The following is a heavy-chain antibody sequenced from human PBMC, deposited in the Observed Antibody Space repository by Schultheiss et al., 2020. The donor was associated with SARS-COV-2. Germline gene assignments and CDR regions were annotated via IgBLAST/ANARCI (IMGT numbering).Heavy chain of an antibody. CDR3: ARNVLMVYANYYYYGMDV. D-gene: IGHD2-8*01. V-gene: IGHV3-7*01. J-gene: IGHJ6*02. Sequence: GGSLRLSCAASGFTFTTFWMTWVRQAPGKGLEWVANIKADGSEKNYVDSVKGRFTISRDNAKNTLYLQMNSLRAEDTAVYYCARNVLMVYANYYYYGMDVWGQGTTVTVSS. CDR2: IKADGSEK. CDR1: GFTFTTFW.